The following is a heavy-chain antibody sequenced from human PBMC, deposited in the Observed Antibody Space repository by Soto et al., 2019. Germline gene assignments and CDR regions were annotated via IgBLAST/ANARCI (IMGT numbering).Heavy chain of an antibody. D-gene: IGHD2-15*01. CDR2: MSRSSRYI. Sequence: VGSLRLSCAASGFTFNSYSMNWVRQAPGKGLEWVSSMSRSSRYIYYADSVKGRFTISRDNAKNSVYLQMNSLRAEDTAVYYCARDGGVAATLANYFDYWGQGTLVTVSS. V-gene: IGHV3-21*01. CDR1: GFTFNSYS. CDR3: ARDGGVAATLANYFDY. J-gene: IGHJ4*02.